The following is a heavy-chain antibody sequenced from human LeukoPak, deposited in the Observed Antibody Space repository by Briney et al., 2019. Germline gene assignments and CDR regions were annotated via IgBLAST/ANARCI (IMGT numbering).Heavy chain of an antibody. Sequence: ASVKVSCKASGGTFSSYAISWVRQAPGQGLEWMGGIIPIFGTANYVQKFQGRVTITADESTSTAYMELSSLRSEDTAVYSCAKGAGFSSSWYFDYWGQGTLVTVSS. CDR1: GGTFSSYA. CDR2: IIPIFGTA. J-gene: IGHJ4*02. D-gene: IGHD6-13*01. CDR3: AKGAGFSSSWYFDY. V-gene: IGHV1-69*13.